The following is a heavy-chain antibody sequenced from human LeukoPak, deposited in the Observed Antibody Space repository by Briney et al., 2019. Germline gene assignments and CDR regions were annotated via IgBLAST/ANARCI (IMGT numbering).Heavy chain of an antibody. Sequence: PGGSLRLSCAASGFTFDDYAMHWVRQAPGKGLEWVSLISWDGGSTYYADSVKGRFTISRDNSKNSLYLQMNSLRPEDTALYYCAKDIRDSTSWYGLDYWGQGTLVTVSS. J-gene: IGHJ4*02. CDR3: AKDIRDSTSWYGLDY. CDR2: ISWDGGST. V-gene: IGHV3-43D*03. D-gene: IGHD6-13*01. CDR1: GFTFDDYA.